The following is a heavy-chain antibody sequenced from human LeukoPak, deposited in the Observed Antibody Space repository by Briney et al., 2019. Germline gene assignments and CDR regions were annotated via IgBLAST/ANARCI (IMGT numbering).Heavy chain of an antibody. V-gene: IGHV4-61*02. Sequence: SQTLSLTCTVSGGSISSGSYYWSWIRQPAGKGLEWIGRIYTSGSTNYNPSLKSRVTISVDTSKNQFSLKLSSVTAADTAVYYCARAGVEMATIGGFDYWGQGTLVTVSS. D-gene: IGHD5-24*01. CDR1: GGSISSGSYY. J-gene: IGHJ4*02. CDR3: ARAGVEMATIGGFDY. CDR2: IYTSGST.